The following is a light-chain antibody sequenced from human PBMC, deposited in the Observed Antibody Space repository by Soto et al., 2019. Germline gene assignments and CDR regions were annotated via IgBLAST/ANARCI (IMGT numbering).Light chain of an antibody. CDR1: QSISSN. CDR2: GAS. CDR3: QQYNNWPRT. Sequence: EIVMTQSPATLSVSPGESDPLSCRVMQSISSNLAWYQQKPGQAPRLLIYGASTRATGIPARFSGSGSGTEFTLTISSLQSEDFAVYYCQQYNNWPRTFGPGTKVDI. J-gene: IGKJ1*01. V-gene: IGKV3-15*01.